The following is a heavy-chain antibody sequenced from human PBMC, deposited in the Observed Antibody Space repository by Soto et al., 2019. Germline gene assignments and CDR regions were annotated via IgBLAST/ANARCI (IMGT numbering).Heavy chain of an antibody. CDR2: IYWDDSK. V-gene: IGHV2-5*02. D-gene: IGHD1-26*01. J-gene: IGHJ4*02. Sequence: QITLKESGPTLVKPTQTLTLTCTFSGFSLTTDRVGVCWIRQPPGEALEWLAVIYWDDSKTYRPSLESRLTITKDTSTNQVALTMTIMDSLDTATYYCAHAYGGRSLYWGQGTLVTVSS. CDR1: GFSLTTDRVG. CDR3: AHAYGGRSLY.